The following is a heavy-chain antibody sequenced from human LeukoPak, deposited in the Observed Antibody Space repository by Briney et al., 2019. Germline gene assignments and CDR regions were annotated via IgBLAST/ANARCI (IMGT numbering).Heavy chain of an antibody. CDR2: IIPIFGTA. CDR3: ARGIEGMTTVTPAFDY. V-gene: IGHV1-69*13. Sequence: SVKVSCKASGGTFSSYAISWVRQAPGQGLEWMGGIIPIFGTANCAQKFQGRVTITADESTSTAYMELSSLRSEDTAVYYCARGIEGMTTVTPAFDYWGQGTLVTVSS. D-gene: IGHD4-17*01. CDR1: GGTFSSYA. J-gene: IGHJ4*02.